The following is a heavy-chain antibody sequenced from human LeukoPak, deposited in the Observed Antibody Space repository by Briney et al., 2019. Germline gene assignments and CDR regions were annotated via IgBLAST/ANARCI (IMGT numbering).Heavy chain of an antibody. CDR3: ARDFPCSGTSCYKRDAFDI. D-gene: IGHD2-2*02. CDR2: IYYSGST. J-gene: IGHJ3*02. Sequence: PSETLSLTCTVSGGSINSGGYYWSWIRQHPGKGLEWIGYIYYSGSTYYNPSLKSRVTISVDTSKNQFSLKLSSVTAADTAVYYCARDFPCSGTSCYKRDAFDIWGKGTMVTVSS. CDR1: GGSINSGGYY. V-gene: IGHV4-31*03.